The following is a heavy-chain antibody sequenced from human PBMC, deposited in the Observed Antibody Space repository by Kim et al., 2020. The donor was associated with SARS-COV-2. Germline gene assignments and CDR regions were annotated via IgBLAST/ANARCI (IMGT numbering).Heavy chain of an antibody. V-gene: IGHV3-7*01. Sequence: GGSLRLSCAASGFTFSSYWMSWVRQAPGKGLEWVANIKQDGSEKYYVDSVKGRFTISRDNAKNSLYLQMNSLRAEDTAVYYCARDALWFGELLWENQPDAIEPDYYDSSGTGYFDYWGQGTLVTVSS. D-gene: IGHD3-10*01. CDR1: GFTFSSYW. CDR2: IKQDGSEK. CDR3: ARDALWFGELLWENQPDAIEPDYYDSSGTGYFDY. J-gene: IGHJ4*02.